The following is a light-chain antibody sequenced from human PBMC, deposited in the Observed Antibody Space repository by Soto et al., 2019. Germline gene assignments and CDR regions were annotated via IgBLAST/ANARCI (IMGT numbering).Light chain of an antibody. CDR3: QVWDSNSDHYV. CDR1: SSDVGSYNL. J-gene: IGLJ1*01. Sequence: QSALTQPASVSGSPGQSITISCTGTSSDVGSYNLVSWYQQHPGKAPKLMIYEGSKRPSGVSNRFSGSKSGNTATLTISRVEAGDEADYHCQVWDSNSDHYVFGTGTKLTVL. CDR2: EGS. V-gene: IGLV2-14*02.